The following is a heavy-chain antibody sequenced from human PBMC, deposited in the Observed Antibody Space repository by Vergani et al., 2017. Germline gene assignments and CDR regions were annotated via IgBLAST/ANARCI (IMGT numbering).Heavy chain of an antibody. V-gene: IGHV4-34*01. Sequence: QVQLQQWGAGLLKPSETLSLTCAVYGGSFSGYYWSWIRQPPGKGLEWIGEINHSGSTNYNPPLKSRVTISVDTSKNQFSLKLSSVTAADTAVYYCARAKLGVARLSAARRYYYYMDVWGKGTTVTVSS. CDR3: ARAKLGVARLSAARRYYYYMDV. CDR2: INHSGST. J-gene: IGHJ6*03. D-gene: IGHD2-2*01. CDR1: GGSFSGYY.